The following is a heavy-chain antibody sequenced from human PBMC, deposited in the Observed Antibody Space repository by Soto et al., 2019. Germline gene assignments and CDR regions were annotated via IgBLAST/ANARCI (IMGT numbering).Heavy chain of an antibody. J-gene: IGHJ6*02. Sequence: PSETLSLTCTVSGGSISSGDYYWSWIRQPPGKGLEWIGEINHSGSTNYNPSLKSRVTISVDTSKNQFSLKLSSVTAADTAVYYCARTRYYGSGSYYPRAYYYYYGMDVWGQGTTVTVSS. D-gene: IGHD3-10*01. CDR3: ARTRYYGSGSYYPRAYYYYYGMDV. CDR2: INHSGST. CDR1: GGSISSGDYY. V-gene: IGHV4-30-4*01.